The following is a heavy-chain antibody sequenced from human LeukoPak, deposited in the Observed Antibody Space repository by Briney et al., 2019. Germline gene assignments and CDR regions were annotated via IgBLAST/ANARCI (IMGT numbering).Heavy chain of an antibody. CDR1: GFTFSSYS. J-gene: IGHJ4*02. Sequence: PGGSLRLSCAASGFTFSSYSMNWVRQAPGKGLEWVSSISSSSSYIYYADSVKGRFTISRDNAKNSLYLQMNSLRAEDTAVYYCARDQGGPAGWAFDYWGQGTLVTVSS. V-gene: IGHV3-21*01. CDR3: ARDQGGPAGWAFDY. D-gene: IGHD1-26*01. CDR2: ISSSSSYI.